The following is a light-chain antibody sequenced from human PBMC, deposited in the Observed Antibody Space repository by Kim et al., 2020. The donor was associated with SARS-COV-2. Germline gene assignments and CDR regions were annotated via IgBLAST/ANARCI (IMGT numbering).Light chain of an antibody. Sequence: QSALTQPSSASGTPGQRVTISCSGGSCNIGSNNDYWYQHLPGTAPKRLIYSNNRRPSGVPDRFSGSKSATSASLAISGLRSEDEAAYYCSSWDASLSAYVFGCGTQLTVL. CDR1: SCNIGSNN. J-gene: IGLJ7*01. CDR2: SNN. V-gene: IGLV1-47*02. CDR3: SSWDASLSAYV.